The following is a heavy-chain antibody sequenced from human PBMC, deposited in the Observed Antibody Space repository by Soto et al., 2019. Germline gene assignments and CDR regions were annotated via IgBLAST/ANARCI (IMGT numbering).Heavy chain of an antibody. V-gene: IGHV3-23*01. D-gene: IGHD3-3*01. J-gene: IGHJ3*02. Sequence: EVRLLESGGTLVQPGGSLRLTCTGSGLNFNNYALSWVRQAPGKGLEWVSGISASGDSTYYADSLKGRFTISRDKSKTTLYLQMNSLRAEDTAVYYCAITAGRFLEWLPFDAFDIWGQGTMVAVSS. CDR3: AITAGRFLEWLPFDAFDI. CDR1: GLNFNNYA. CDR2: ISASGDST.